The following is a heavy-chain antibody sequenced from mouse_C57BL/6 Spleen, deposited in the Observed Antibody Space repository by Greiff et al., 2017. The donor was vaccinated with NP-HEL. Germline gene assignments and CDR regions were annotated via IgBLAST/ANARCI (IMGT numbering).Heavy chain of an antibody. D-gene: IGHD4-1*01. Sequence: VQLQQSGPELVKPGASVKISCKASGYAFSSSWMNWVKQRPGKGLEWIGRIYPGDGDTNYNGKFKGKATLTADKSSSTAYMQLSSLTSEDSAVYFCEKGAWDWYFDVWGTGTTVTVSS. CDR3: EKGAWDWYFDV. CDR1: GYAFSSSW. J-gene: IGHJ1*03. CDR2: IYPGDGDT. V-gene: IGHV1-82*01.